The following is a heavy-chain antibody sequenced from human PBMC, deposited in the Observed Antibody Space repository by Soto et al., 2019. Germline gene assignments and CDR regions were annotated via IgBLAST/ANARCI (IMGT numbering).Heavy chain of an antibody. CDR1: GYTFTSYY. Sequence: GASVKVSCKASGYTFTSYYMHWVRQAPGQGLEWMGIINPSGGSTSYAQKFQGRVTMTRDTSTSTVYMELSSLRSEDTAVYYCAIPYGSGPDAFDIWGQGTMVTVSS. V-gene: IGHV1-46*01. CDR2: INPSGGST. CDR3: AIPYGSGPDAFDI. D-gene: IGHD3-10*01. J-gene: IGHJ3*02.